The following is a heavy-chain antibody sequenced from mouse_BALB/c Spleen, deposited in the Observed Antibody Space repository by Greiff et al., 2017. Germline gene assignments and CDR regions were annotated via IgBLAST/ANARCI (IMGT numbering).Heavy chain of an antibody. CDR1: GFTFSSYG. V-gene: IGHV5-6*01. CDR2: ISSGGSYT. Sequence: EVQGVESGGDLVKPGGSLKLSCAASGFTFSSYGMSWVRQTPDKRLEWVATISSGGSYTYYPDSVKGRFTISRDNAKNTLYLQMSSLKSEDTAMYYCARQGGSTSMLVDYWGQGTSVTVSS. J-gene: IGHJ4*01. D-gene: IGHD2-1*01. CDR3: ARQGGSTSMLVDY.